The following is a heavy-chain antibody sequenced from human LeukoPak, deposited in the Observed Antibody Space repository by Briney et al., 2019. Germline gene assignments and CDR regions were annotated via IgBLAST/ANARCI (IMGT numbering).Heavy chain of an antibody. CDR2: IWYDGSNK. CDR1: GFTFSSYG. Sequence: GGSLRLSCAASGFTFSSYGMHWVRQAPGKGLERVAVIWYDGSNKYYADSVKGRFTISRDNSKNTLYLQMNSLRAEDTAVYYCARSYYYDSSGYQNYYFDYWGQGTLVTVSS. V-gene: IGHV3-33*01. J-gene: IGHJ4*02. CDR3: ARSYYYDSSGYQNYYFDY. D-gene: IGHD3-22*01.